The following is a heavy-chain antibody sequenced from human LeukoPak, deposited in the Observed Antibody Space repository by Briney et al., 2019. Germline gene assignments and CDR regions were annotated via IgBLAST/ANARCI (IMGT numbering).Heavy chain of an antibody. CDR1: GYSFTSYW. CDR2: IYPGDSYT. J-gene: IGHJ3*02. Sequence: GEALKISCKGSGYSFTSYWIGWVRHMPAKGLGWRGSIYPGDSYTRYSPSLQGQVTISADKSSSTASLQWSSLKASDTAMYYCARPGYYYDSSGYYSDAFDIWGQGTMVTVSS. V-gene: IGHV5-51*01. D-gene: IGHD3-22*01. CDR3: ARPGYYYDSSGYYSDAFDI.